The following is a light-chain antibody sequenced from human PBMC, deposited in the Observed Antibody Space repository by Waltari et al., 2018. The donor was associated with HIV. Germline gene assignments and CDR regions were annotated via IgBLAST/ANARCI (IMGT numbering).Light chain of an antibody. V-gene: IGLV1-51*01. CDR3: GTWDNSLSPWV. CDR2: DND. Sequence: VLTQQPPVSAAPRQHVTISYSRSISKLAQSYLSWYQQLPGTAPKLNLYDNDKRPSGIPDRFSASKSGTSATLGITGLQTGDEADYYCGTWDNSLSPWVFGGGTKLTVL. J-gene: IGLJ3*02. CDR1: ISKLAQSY.